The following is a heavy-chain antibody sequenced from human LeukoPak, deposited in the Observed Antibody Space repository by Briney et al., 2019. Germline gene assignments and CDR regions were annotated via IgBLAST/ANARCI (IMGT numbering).Heavy chain of an antibody. Sequence: SETLSLTCAVYGGSFSGYYWSWIRQPPGKGLEWIGEINHSGSTNYNPSLKSRVTISVDTSKNQFSLKLSSVTAADTDVYYCARGVYCSGGSCYLPFDYWGQGTLVTVSS. CDR1: GGSFSGYY. V-gene: IGHV4-34*01. CDR2: INHSGST. CDR3: ARGVYCSGGSCYLPFDY. J-gene: IGHJ4*02. D-gene: IGHD2-15*01.